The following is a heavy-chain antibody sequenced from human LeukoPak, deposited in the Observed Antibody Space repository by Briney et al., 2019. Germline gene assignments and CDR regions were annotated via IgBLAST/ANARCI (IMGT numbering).Heavy chain of an antibody. CDR3: AKQGRDWLRDYYYYMDV. CDR2: IGGRGGSA. J-gene: IGHJ6*03. Sequence: SGGTLTLSCAASGFTFSSYGMSWVRQAPGKGLEWVSSIGGRGGSAYYADSVKGRFTISRDNSKNTLYLRMNSLRAEDTAVYYCAKQGRDWLRDYYYYMDVWGKGTTVTISS. D-gene: IGHD3-9*01. V-gene: IGHV3-23*01. CDR1: GFTFSSYG.